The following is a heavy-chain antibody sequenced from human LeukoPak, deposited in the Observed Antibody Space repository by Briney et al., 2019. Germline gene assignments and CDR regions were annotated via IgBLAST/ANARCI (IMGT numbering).Heavy chain of an antibody. J-gene: IGHJ4*02. D-gene: IGHD4-17*01. CDR1: GGSFSGYY. V-gene: IGHV4-34*01. CDR3: AKSRDGDYVPYFDY. CDR2: INHSGSA. Sequence: PSETLSPTCAVYGGSFSGYYWSWIRQPPGKGLEWIGEINHSGSANYNPSLKSRVTISVDTSKNQFSLKLSSVTAADTAVYYCAKSRDGDYVPYFDYWGQGTLVTVSS.